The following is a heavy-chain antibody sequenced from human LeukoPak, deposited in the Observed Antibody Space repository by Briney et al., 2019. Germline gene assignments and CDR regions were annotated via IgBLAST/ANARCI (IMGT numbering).Heavy chain of an antibody. CDR3: ARGQLRFLEWPLVDY. D-gene: IGHD3-3*01. J-gene: IGHJ4*02. Sequence: ASVKASCKASGYTFTGYYMHWVRQAPGQGLEWMGWINPNSGGTNYAQKFQGRVTMTRDTSISTAYMELSRLRSDDTAVYYCARGQLRFLEWPLVDYWGEGTLVTVSS. CDR2: INPNSGGT. V-gene: IGHV1-2*02. CDR1: GYTFTGYY.